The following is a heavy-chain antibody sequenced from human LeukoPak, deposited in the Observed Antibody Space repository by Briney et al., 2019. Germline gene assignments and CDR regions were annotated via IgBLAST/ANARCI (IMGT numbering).Heavy chain of an antibody. D-gene: IGHD6-19*01. J-gene: IGHJ4*02. V-gene: IGHV4-31*03. CDR2: IYYSGST. CDR3: AKGRSDWYLSDFDY. Sequence: PSQTLSLTCTVSGGSISSGGYYWSWIRQHPGKGLEWIGYIYYSGSTYYNPSLKSRVTISVDTSKNQFSLKLSSVTAADTAVYYCAKGRSDWYLSDFDYWGQGTLVTVSS. CDR1: GGSISSGGYY.